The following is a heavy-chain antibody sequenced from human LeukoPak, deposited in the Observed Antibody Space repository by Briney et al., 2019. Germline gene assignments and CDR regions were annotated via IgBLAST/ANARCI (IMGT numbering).Heavy chain of an antibody. CDR3: ARDGGWQWLVQDYYYYMDV. CDR1: GYTFTGYY. D-gene: IGHD6-19*01. J-gene: IGHJ6*03. CDR2: INPNSGGT. V-gene: IGHV1-2*02. Sequence: ASVKVSCKASGYTFTGYYMHWVRQAPGQGLEWMGWINPNSGGTNYAQKFQGRVTMTRDTSISTAYMELSRLRSDDTAVYYCARDGGWQWLVQDYYYYMDVWGKGTTVTISS.